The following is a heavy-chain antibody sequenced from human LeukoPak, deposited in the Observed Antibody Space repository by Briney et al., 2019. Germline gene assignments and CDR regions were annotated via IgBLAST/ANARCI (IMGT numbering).Heavy chain of an antibody. V-gene: IGHV3-21*01. J-gene: IGHJ4*02. CDR3: ARSPSSGWYPGGVY. Sequence: GGSLRLSCAASGFIFSSYSMNWVRQAPGKGLEWVSSISSSGNYIYYADSVKGRFTIFRDNAKNSLYLQINSLRAEDTAVYYCARSPSSGWYPGGVYWGQGTLVTVSS. CDR2: ISSSGNYI. D-gene: IGHD6-19*01. CDR1: GFIFSSYS.